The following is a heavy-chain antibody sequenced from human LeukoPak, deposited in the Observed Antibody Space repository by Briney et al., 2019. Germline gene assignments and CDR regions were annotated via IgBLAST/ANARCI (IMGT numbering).Heavy chain of an antibody. Sequence: GGSLRPSCAASGFTFSSYSMNWVRQAPGKGLEWVSSISSSSSYIYYADSVKGRFTISRDNAENSLYLQMNSLRAEDTAVYYCARDNYYGSGGNWFDPWGQGTLVTVSS. V-gene: IGHV3-21*01. CDR3: ARDNYYGSGGNWFDP. CDR2: ISSSSSYI. CDR1: GFTFSSYS. J-gene: IGHJ5*02. D-gene: IGHD3-10*01.